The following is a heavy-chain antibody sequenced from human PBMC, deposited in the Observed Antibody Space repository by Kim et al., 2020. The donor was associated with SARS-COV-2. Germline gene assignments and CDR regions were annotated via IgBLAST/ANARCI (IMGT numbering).Heavy chain of an antibody. CDR3: ARDRGGWFDP. V-gene: IGHV1-18*01. J-gene: IGHJ5*02. D-gene: IGHD3-16*01. CDR1: GYTFTSYG. Sequence: ASVKVSCNASGYTFTSYGITWVRQAPGQGLEWMGWISVYNGNTNYAQKLQGRVTMTTDTSTSTAYMDLRSLRSDDTAVYYCARDRGGWFDPWGQGTLVTVSS. CDR2: ISVYNGNT.